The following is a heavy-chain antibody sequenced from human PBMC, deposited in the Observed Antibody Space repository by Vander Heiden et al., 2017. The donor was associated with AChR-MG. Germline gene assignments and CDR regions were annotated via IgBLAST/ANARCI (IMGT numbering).Heavy chain of an antibody. J-gene: IGHJ4*02. CDR1: GFTVSGNY. CDR2: IYSGGST. V-gene: IGHV3-53*01. D-gene: IGHD3-3*01. CDR3: ARQEFYDFWSGYYFDY. Sequence: EVQLVESGGGLIPPGGSLRLPRAAAGFTVSGNYMSWVRQAPGKGLEWVSVIYSGGSTYYADSVKGRFTISRDNSKNTLYRQMNSLRAEDTAVYYCARQEFYDFWSGYYFDYWGQGTLVTVSS.